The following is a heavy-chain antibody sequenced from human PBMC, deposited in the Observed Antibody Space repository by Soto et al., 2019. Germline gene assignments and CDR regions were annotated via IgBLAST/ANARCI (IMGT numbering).Heavy chain of an antibody. J-gene: IGHJ6*03. CDR2: ISDSGGST. V-gene: IGHV3-23*01. CDR1: GFTFSSYA. D-gene: IGHD7-27*01. Sequence: GGSLRLSCAASGFTFSSYAMTWVRQAPGKGLEWVSCISDSGGSTYYADSVKGRFTISRDNAKNSLYLQMNSLRAEDTAVYYCARAGAMSPYYYMDVWGKGTTVTVSS. CDR3: ARAGAMSPYYYMDV.